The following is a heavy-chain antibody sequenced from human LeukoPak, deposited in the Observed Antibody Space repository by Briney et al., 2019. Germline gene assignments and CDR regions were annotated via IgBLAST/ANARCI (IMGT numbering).Heavy chain of an antibody. Sequence: PGGSLRLSCAASGFTFDDYAMHWVRQAPGKGLEWVSGISWNSGSIGYADSVKGRFTISRDNAKNSLYLQMNSLRAEDTAVYYCAKDVMPNSYSSGWFDWGQGTLVTVSS. CDR1: GFTFDDYA. V-gene: IGHV3-9*01. CDR2: ISWNSGSI. D-gene: IGHD6-19*01. CDR3: AKDVMPNSYSSGWFD. J-gene: IGHJ4*02.